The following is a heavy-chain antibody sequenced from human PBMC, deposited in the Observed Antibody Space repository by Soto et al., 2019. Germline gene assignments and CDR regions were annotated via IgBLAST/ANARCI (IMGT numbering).Heavy chain of an antibody. J-gene: IGHJ3*02. Sequence: QVQLVESGGGVVQPGRSLRLSCAASGFTFSSYGMHWVRQAPGKGLEWVAVIWYDGSNKYYADSVKGRFTISRDNSKNTLYLQMKSLRAEDTAVYYGAGAGLDRKGGAFIIWGQGRMVTVST. CDR1: GFTFSSYG. CDR2: IWYDGSNK. D-gene: IGHD1-1*01. CDR3: AGAGLDRKGGAFII. V-gene: IGHV3-33*01.